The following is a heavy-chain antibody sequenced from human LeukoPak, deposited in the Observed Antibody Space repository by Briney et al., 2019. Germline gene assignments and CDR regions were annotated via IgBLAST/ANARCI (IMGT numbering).Heavy chain of an antibody. D-gene: IGHD1-26*01. V-gene: IGHV3-21*01. J-gene: IGHJ3*02. Sequence: GGSLGLSCAASGFTFSSYRMNWVRQAPGKGLERVSSISSSSSYIYSADSMKGRFTISRDNAKNSLYLQMNSLRAEDTAVYYCARGLGVPDAFDIWGQGTMVTVSS. CDR2: ISSSSSYI. CDR3: ARGLGVPDAFDI. CDR1: GFTFSSYR.